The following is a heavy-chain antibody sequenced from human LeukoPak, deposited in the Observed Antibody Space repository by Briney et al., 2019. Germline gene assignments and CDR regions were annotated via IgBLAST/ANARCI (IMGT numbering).Heavy chain of an antibody. Sequence: SETLSLTCTVSGGSISSHYWGWIRQPPGKGLEWIGSIYYSGSTYYNPSLKSRVTISVDTSKNQFSLKLSSVTAADTAVYYCARPDGCGGDCSGAFDTWGQGTMVTVSS. V-gene: IGHV4-39*01. D-gene: IGHD2-21*01. J-gene: IGHJ3*02. CDR3: ARPDGCGGDCSGAFDT. CDR2: IYYSGST. CDR1: GGSISSHY.